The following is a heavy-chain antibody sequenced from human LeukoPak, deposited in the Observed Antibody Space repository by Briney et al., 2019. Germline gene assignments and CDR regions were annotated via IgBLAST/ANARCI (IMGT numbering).Heavy chain of an antibody. Sequence: PSETLSLTCTVSGGSISSHYWSWIRQPPGKGLEWIGHIYYSGSTNYNPSLKSRVTISVDTSKNQFSLKLSSVTAADTAVYYCARAAYCSSTSCYTGWFDPWGQGTLVTVSS. D-gene: IGHD2-2*02. CDR1: GGSISSHY. CDR3: ARAAYCSSTSCYTGWFDP. J-gene: IGHJ5*02. V-gene: IGHV4-59*11. CDR2: IYYSGST.